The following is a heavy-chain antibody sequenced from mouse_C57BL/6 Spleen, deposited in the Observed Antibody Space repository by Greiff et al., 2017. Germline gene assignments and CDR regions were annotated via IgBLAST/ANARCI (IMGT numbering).Heavy chain of an antibody. V-gene: IGHV1-50*01. Sequence: QVQLQQSGAELVKPGASVKLSCKASGYTFTSYWMQWVKQRPGQGLEWIGEIDPSDSYTNYNQKFKGKATLTVDTSSSTAYMQLSSLTSEDSAVYYCARGILYYFDYWGQGTTLTVSS. CDR3: ARGILYYFDY. CDR2: IDPSDSYT. J-gene: IGHJ2*01. CDR1: GYTFTSYW.